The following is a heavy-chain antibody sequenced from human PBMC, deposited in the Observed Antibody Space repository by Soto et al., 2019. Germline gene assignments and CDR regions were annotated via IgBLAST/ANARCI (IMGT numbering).Heavy chain of an antibody. CDR1: GYTFTSYD. J-gene: IGHJ6*03. CDR3: ASSNSRSSSYRDYYYMDV. CDR2: VNPNSGNT. V-gene: IGHV1-8*01. Sequence: GASVKVSCKASGYTFTSYDINWVRQATEQGLEWMGWVNPNSGNTGYAQKFQGRVTMTRNTSISTAYMELSSLRSEDTAVYYCASSNSRSSSYRDYYYMDVSGKGTTVTVSS. D-gene: IGHD6-6*01.